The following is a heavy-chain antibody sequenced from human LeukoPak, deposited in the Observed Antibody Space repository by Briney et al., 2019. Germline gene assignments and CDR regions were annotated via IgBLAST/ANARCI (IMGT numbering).Heavy chain of an antibody. J-gene: IGHJ6*02. V-gene: IGHV1-3*01. CDR1: GYTFTSYA. CDR2: INAGNGNT. Sequence: ASVKVSCKASGYTFTSYAMHWVRQAPGQRLEWMGWINAGNGNTKYSQKFQGRVTITRDTSASTAYMELSSLRSEDTAVYYCARETNDRYCSGGSCYGMDVWGQGTTVTVSS. D-gene: IGHD2-15*01. CDR3: ARETNDRYCSGGSCYGMDV.